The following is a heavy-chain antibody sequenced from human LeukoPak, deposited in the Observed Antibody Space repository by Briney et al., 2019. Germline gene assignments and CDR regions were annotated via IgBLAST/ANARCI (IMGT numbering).Heavy chain of an antibody. CDR3: AREVCSSTSCPIDY. CDR2: INSDGSST. Sequence: GGSLRLSCAASGFTFSSYWMHWVRQAPGKWLVWVSRINSDGSSTSYADSVKGRFTISRDNAKNTLYLQMNSLRAEDTAVYYCAREVCSSTSCPIDYWGQGTLVTVSS. CDR1: GFTFSSYW. V-gene: IGHV3-74*01. J-gene: IGHJ4*02. D-gene: IGHD2-2*01.